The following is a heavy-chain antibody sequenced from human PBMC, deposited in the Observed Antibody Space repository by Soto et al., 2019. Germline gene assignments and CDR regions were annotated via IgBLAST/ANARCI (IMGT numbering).Heavy chain of an antibody. V-gene: IGHV3-23*01. J-gene: IGHJ4*02. CDR2: ISGSGGST. D-gene: IGHD3-22*01. CDR3: AKASLYYDSSGYYYGYFDY. Sequence: VQLLESGGGLVQPGGSLRLSCAASGFTFSSYAMSWVRQAPGKGLEWVSAISGSGGSTYYADSVKGRFTISRDNSKNTLYLQMNSLRAEDTAVYYCAKASLYYDSSGYYYGYFDYWGQGTLVTVSS. CDR1: GFTFSSYA.